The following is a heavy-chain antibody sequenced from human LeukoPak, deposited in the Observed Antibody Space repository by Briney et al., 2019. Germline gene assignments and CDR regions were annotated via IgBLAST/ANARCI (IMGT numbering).Heavy chain of an antibody. Sequence: GASVKVSCKVSGYTLTELSMHWVRQAPGKGLEWMGGFDPEDGETIYAQKFQGRVTMTEDTSTDTAYMELSSLRSEDTAVYYCAARPRRYCSSTSCYGHAGMAFDIWGQGTMVTVSS. CDR3: AARPRRYCSSTSCYGHAGMAFDI. D-gene: IGHD2-2*01. CDR2: FDPEDGET. CDR1: GYTLTELS. J-gene: IGHJ3*02. V-gene: IGHV1-24*01.